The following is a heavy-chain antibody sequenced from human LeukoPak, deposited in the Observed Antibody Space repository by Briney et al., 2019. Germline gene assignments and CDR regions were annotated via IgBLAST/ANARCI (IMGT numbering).Heavy chain of an antibody. CDR2: ISYDGSNK. D-gene: IGHD2-21*02. Sequence: GGSLRLSCAASGFTFSSYAMHWVRQAPGKGLEWVAVISYDGSNKYYADSVKGRFTISRDNAKNSLYLQMNSLRAEDTAVYYCARKPAYCGGDCYSSYFQHWGQGTLVTVSS. J-gene: IGHJ1*01. CDR1: GFTFSSYA. CDR3: ARKPAYCGGDCYSSYFQH. V-gene: IGHV3-30-3*01.